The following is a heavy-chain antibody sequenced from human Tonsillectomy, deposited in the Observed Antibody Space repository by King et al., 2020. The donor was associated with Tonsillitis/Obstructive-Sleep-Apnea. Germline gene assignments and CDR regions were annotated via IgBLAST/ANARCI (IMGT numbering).Heavy chain of an antibody. Sequence: VQLQESGPGLVKPSQTLSLTCTVSGDSISNGVNSWSWIRQHQGKGLEWIGYIYYSGSTNYNPSLKSRVIMSVDTSKNQFSLKLSSMTAADTAFYYCARDVSSGGGFDPWGQGTLVTVSS. D-gene: IGHD6-25*01. CDR2: IYYSGST. CDR3: ARDVSSGGGFDP. CDR1: GDSISNGVNS. V-gene: IGHV4-31*03. J-gene: IGHJ5*02.